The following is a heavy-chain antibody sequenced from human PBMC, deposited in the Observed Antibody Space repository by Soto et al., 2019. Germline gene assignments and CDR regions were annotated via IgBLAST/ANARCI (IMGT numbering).Heavy chain of an antibody. CDR1: GVSISSYY. D-gene: IGHD2-21*02. Sequence: SETLSLTCTVSGVSISSYYWSWIRQTPGKGLEWIAFIYYSGSTNYNPSLKSRVTISVDTSKNQFSLKLNSVTAADTAVYYCARPMTAGGLDPWGQGTLVTVSS. J-gene: IGHJ5*02. V-gene: IGHV4-59*08. CDR2: IYYSGST. CDR3: ARPMTAGGLDP.